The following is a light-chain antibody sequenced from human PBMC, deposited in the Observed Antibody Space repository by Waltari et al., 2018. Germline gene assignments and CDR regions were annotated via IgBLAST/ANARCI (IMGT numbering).Light chain of an antibody. CDR1: QTLDSW. J-gene: IGKJ1*01. CDR3: QQYKSYPSSWT. CDR2: KAS. Sequence: DIQMTQSPSTLSASVGDRVTITCRASQTLDSWLAWFHQKPGKAPKLLNYKASRLESGVPSRFRGSGSATEFTLTISSLQPDDFATYYCQQYKSYPSSWTVGQGTKVEIK. V-gene: IGKV1-5*03.